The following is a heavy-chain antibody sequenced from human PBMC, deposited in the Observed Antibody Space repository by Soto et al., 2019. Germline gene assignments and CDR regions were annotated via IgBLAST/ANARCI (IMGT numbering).Heavy chain of an antibody. J-gene: IGHJ3*02. Sequence: ASVKVSCKASGYTFTSYAMHWVRQAPGQRLEWMGWINAGNGNTKYSQKFQGRVTITRDTSASTAYMELSSLRSEDTAVYYCAKSPFGGNYAFDIWGQGTMVTVSS. V-gene: IGHV1-3*01. CDR2: INAGNGNT. CDR1: GYTFTSYA. CDR3: AKSPFGGNYAFDI. D-gene: IGHD2-21*02.